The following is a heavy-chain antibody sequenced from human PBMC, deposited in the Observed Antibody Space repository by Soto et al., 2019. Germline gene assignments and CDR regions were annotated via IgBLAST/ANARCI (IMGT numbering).Heavy chain of an antibody. CDR2: IGTAGDT. CDR1: GFTFSSCD. V-gene: IGHV3-13*01. CDR3: ARAIERGRRGSVAYDF. Sequence: EVQLVESGGGLVQPGGSLRLSCAASGFTFSSCDMHWVRQSTGKGLEWVSGIGTAGDTYYPDSVRGRFTISREDAKNSLYLQMNNLRVEDTAVYYCARAIERGRRGSVAYDFWCRGTLVTVSS. J-gene: IGHJ4*02. D-gene: IGHD3-16*01.